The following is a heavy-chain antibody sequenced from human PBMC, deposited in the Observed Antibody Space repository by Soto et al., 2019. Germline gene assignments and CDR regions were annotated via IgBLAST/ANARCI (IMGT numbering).Heavy chain of an antibody. Sequence: SETLSLTCVGASFGTYYWSWIRQPPGKGLEWIGSIYYSGSTYYNPSLKSRVTISVDTSKNQFSLKLSSVTAADTAVYYCARKYEASFDYWGQGTLVTVSS. D-gene: IGHD3-3*01. CDR2: IYYSGST. V-gene: IGHV4-39*07. CDR1: SFGTYY. CDR3: ARKYEASFDY. J-gene: IGHJ4*02.